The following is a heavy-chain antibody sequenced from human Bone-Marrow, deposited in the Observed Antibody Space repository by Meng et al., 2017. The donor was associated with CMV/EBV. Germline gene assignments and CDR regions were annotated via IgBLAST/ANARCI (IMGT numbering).Heavy chain of an antibody. CDR2: ISSSGSTI. D-gene: IGHD6-13*01. V-gene: IGHV3-48*04. J-gene: IGHJ4*02. CDR3: AREIRQQLDY. CDR1: GFTFDDYG. Sequence: GALRLSCAASGFTFDDYGMSWVRQAPGKGLEWVSYISSSGSTIYYADSVKGRFTISRDNAKNSLYLQMNSLRAEDTAVYYCAREIRQQLDYWGQGTRVTGSS.